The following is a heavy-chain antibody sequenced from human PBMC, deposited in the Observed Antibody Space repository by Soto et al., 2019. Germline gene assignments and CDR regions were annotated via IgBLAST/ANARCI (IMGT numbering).Heavy chain of an antibody. CDR3: ARDGGPVTYYYGMDV. Sequence: SETLSLTCTVSGGSISSGGYYWSWIRQHPGKGLEWIGYIYYSGSTYYNPSLKSRVTISVDTSKNQFSLKLSSVTAADTAVYYCARDGGPVTYYYGMDVWGQGTTVTVSS. J-gene: IGHJ6*02. V-gene: IGHV4-31*03. CDR1: GGSISSGGYY. D-gene: IGHD4-17*01. CDR2: IYYSGST.